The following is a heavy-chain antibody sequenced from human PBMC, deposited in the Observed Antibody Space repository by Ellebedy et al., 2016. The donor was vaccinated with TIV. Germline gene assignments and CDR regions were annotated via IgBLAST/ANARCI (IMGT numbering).Heavy chain of an antibody. V-gene: IGHV1-69*13. CDR2: IIPIFGTA. Sequence: SVKVSCXASGGTFSSYAISWVRQAPGQGLEWMGGIIPIFGTANYAQKFQGRVTITADESTSTASMELSSLRSEDTAVYYCARDVGGGFDYWGQGTLVTVSS. J-gene: IGHJ4*02. D-gene: IGHD3-10*01. CDR3: ARDVGGGFDY. CDR1: GGTFSSYA.